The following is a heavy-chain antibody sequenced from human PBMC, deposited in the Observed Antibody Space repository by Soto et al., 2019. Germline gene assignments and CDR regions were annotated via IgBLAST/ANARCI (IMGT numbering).Heavy chain of an antibody. D-gene: IGHD5-18*01. CDR1: GFTFSSYA. V-gene: IGHV3-23*01. CDR3: AKDEVWYTAMVTDDAFDI. CDR2: ISGSGGST. J-gene: IGHJ3*02. Sequence: GGSLRLSCAASGFTFSSYAMSWVRQAPGKGLEWVSAISGSGGSTYYADSVKGRFTISRDNSKNTLYLQMNSLRAEDTAVYYCAKDEVWYTAMVTDDAFDIWGQGTMVTVSS.